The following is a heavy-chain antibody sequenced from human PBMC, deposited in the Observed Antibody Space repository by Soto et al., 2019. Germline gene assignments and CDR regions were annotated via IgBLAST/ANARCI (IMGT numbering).Heavy chain of an antibody. V-gene: IGHV4-39*01. CDR1: GGSISSSSYY. J-gene: IGHJ4*02. CDR2: IYYSGST. CDR3: ARHVLGPSMVRGVILDY. D-gene: IGHD3-10*01. Sequence: SETLSLTCTVSGGSISSSSYYWGWIRQPPGKGLEWIGSIYYSGSTYYNPSLKSRVTISVDTSKNQFSLKLSSVTAADTAVYCCARHVLGPSMVRGVILDYWGQGTLVTVSS.